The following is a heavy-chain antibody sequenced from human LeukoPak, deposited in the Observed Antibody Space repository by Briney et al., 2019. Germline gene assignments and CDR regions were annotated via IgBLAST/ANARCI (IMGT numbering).Heavy chain of an antibody. J-gene: IGHJ4*02. CDR1: GFTFSDYY. Sequence: GGSLRLSCAASGFTFSDYYMSWIRQAPGKGLEWVSYISSSGSTIYYADSVKGRFTISRDNAKNSLYLQMNSLRAENTAVYYCARSQGATSKYYFDYWGQGTLVTVSS. V-gene: IGHV3-11*01. CDR2: ISSSGSTI. D-gene: IGHD5-12*01. CDR3: ARSQGATSKYYFDY.